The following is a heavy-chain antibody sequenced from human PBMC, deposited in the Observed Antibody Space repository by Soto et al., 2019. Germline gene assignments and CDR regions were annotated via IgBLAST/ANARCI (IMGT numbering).Heavy chain of an antibody. D-gene: IGHD2-8*01. J-gene: IGHJ3*02. CDR2: ISANGAYT. CDR3: AHPRGYGVFDAYDI. Sequence: WGSLRLSCAASGFTFSTYAMNWVRQAPGKGLEWVSAISANGAYTYYADSVKGRFTVSRDNSVNALYLQMNSLRIEDTAVYYCAHPRGYGVFDAYDIWGQGTMVTVSS. CDR1: GFTFSTYA. V-gene: IGHV3-23*01.